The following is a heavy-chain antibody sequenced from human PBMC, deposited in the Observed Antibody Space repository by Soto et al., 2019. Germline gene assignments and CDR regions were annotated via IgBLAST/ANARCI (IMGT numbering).Heavy chain of an antibody. CDR1: GGSISSYY. CDR3: ARDLGYSYGYFDY. D-gene: IGHD5-18*01. V-gene: IGHV4-59*01. J-gene: IGHJ4*02. CDR2: IYYSGST. Sequence: PSETLSLTCTVSGGSISSYYWSWIRQPPGKGLEWIGYIYYSGSTDYNPSLKSRVTISVDTSKNQFSLKLSSVTAADTAVYYCARDLGYSYGYFDYWGQGTLVTVSS.